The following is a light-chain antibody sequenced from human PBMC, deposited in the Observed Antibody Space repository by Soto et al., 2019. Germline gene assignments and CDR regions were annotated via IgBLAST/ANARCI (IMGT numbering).Light chain of an antibody. CDR2: DAS. Sequence: EVVLTQSPGTLSLSPGERATLSCRASQSINNYLAWFQQKPGQAPRLLIFDASKRATATPARFSGSASGTYFSLTIGSLEAEDFAVYYCQERSNWPRGTFGGGTRVEI. CDR3: QERSNWPRGT. CDR1: QSINNY. J-gene: IGKJ4*01. V-gene: IGKV3-11*01.